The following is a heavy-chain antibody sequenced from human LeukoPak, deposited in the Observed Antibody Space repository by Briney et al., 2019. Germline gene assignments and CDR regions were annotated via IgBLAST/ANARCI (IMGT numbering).Heavy chain of an antibody. CDR1: GGTFSSYA. J-gene: IGHJ6*03. CDR3: ATGLRFYYYMDV. Sequence: SVKVPCKASGGTFSSYAISWVRQAPGQGLEWMGGIIPIFGTANYAQKFQGRVTITTDESTSTAYMELSSLRSEDTAVYYCATGLRFYYYMDVWGKGTTVTVSS. D-gene: IGHD3-3*01. CDR2: IIPIFGTA. V-gene: IGHV1-69*05.